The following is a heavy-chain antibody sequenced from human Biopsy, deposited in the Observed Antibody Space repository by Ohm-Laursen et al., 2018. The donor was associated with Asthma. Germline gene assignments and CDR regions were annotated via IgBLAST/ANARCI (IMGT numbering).Heavy chain of an antibody. CDR3: ARATSTWSQSGPHYFDH. J-gene: IGHJ4*02. D-gene: IGHD6-13*01. V-gene: IGHV4-59*07. CDR2: VYSTGST. CDR1: PGSISDYY. Sequence: SDTLSLTCTVSPGSISDYYWNWIRQFPGKGLEWIGYVYSTGSTRYNPSLKSRVTISVDTSINQVSLRLSSVTAADTAMYYRARATSTWSQSGPHYFDHWGQGALVTVSS.